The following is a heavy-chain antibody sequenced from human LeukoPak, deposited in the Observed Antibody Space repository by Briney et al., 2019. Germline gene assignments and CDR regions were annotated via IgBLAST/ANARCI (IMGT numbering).Heavy chain of an antibody. J-gene: IGHJ4*02. V-gene: IGHV4-59*01. CDR1: GGSISSYY. D-gene: IGHD3-22*01. Sequence: SETLSLTCTVSGGSISSYYWSWLRQPPGKGLQWIGYIYYSVSTNYNPSLKSRVTISVDRSKNQFSLKLRSVTAADTAVYYCARVTGYMIEDYFDSWGQGTLVTVSS. CDR3: ARVTGYMIEDYFDS. CDR2: IYYSVST.